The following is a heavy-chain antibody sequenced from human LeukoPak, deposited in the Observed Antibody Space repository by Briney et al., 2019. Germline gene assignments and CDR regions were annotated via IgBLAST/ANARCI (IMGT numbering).Heavy chain of an antibody. J-gene: IGHJ4*02. Sequence: SETLSLTCSVSGVSISSSNSYWGWIRQPPGKGLEWIGSIYYSGNTYYNASLKSQVSISIDTSKNQFSLRLTSVTAADTAVYYCARVTGYMIEDYFDYWGQGTLVTVSS. D-gene: IGHD3-22*01. CDR2: IYYSGNT. CDR1: GVSISSSNSY. CDR3: ARVTGYMIEDYFDY. V-gene: IGHV4-39*01.